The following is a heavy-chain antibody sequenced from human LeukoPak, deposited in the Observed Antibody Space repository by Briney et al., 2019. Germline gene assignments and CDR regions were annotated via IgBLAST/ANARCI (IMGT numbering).Heavy chain of an antibody. Sequence: KPSETLSLTYAVYGGSFSGYYWSWIRQPPGKGLEWIGEINHSGSTNYNPSLKSRVTISVDTSKNQFSLKLSSVTAADTAVYYCARRKRITIFGVVMRHNWFDPWGQGTLATVSS. CDR2: INHSGST. CDR3: ARRKRITIFGVVMRHNWFDP. CDR1: GGSFSGYY. D-gene: IGHD3-3*01. J-gene: IGHJ5*02. V-gene: IGHV4-34*01.